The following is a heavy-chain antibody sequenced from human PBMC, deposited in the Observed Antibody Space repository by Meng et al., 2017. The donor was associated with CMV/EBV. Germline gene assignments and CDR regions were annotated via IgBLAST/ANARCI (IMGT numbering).Heavy chain of an antibody. CDR2: INSDGSST. J-gene: IGHJ4*02. Sequence: GESLKISCAASGFTFSSYWMHWVCQAPGKGLVWVSRINSDGSSTSYADSVKGRFTISRDNAKNTLYLQMNSLRAEDTAVYYCARTGGWYSFDYWGQGTLVTVSS. CDR1: GFTFSSYW. V-gene: IGHV3-74*01. CDR3: ARTGGWYSFDY. D-gene: IGHD6-19*01.